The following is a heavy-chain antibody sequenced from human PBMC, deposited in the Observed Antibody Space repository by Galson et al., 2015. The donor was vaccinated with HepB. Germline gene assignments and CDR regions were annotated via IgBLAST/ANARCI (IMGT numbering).Heavy chain of an antibody. CDR2: IYWDDDK. D-gene: IGHD5-18*01. J-gene: IGHJ3*02. Sequence: PALVKPTQTLTLTCTFSGFSLSTSGVGVGWIRQPPGKALEWLALIYWDDDKRYSPSLKSRLTITKDTSKNQVVLTMTNMDPVDTATYYCAHRGGYSYGLGVGSGAFDIWGQGTMVTVSS. CDR3: AHRGGYSYGLGVGSGAFDI. CDR1: GFSLSTSGVG. V-gene: IGHV2-5*02.